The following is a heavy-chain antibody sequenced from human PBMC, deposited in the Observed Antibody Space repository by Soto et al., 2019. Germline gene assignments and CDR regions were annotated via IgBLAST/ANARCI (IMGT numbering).Heavy chain of an antibody. Sequence: PSETLSLTCTVSGAPITKNYWSWIRQAPGKGLEWIGYIYYSVRTTYNPSLKSRVTMSADTSKDQFSLKLNSVTAADTAVYYCARDAEGPHDHWGQGIRVTVSS. CDR1: GAPITKNY. CDR3: ARDAEGPHDH. V-gene: IGHV4-59*01. CDR2: IYYSVRT. J-gene: IGHJ4*01.